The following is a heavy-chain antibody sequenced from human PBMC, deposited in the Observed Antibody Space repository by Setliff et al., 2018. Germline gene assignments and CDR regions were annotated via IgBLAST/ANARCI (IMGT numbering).Heavy chain of an antibody. CDR1: GFTFSSYS. CDR3: ARDLGHGGDSDY. Sequence: PSETLSLSCAASGFTFSSYSMNWVRQAPGKGLEWVGNIGHTGSINYNPSLKSRLTISRDTSKNQVSLKLNSVTATDTAVYYCARDLGHGGDSDYWGQGILVTVSS. J-gene: IGHJ4*02. D-gene: IGHD2-21*02. V-gene: IGHV4-34*01. CDR2: IGHTGSI.